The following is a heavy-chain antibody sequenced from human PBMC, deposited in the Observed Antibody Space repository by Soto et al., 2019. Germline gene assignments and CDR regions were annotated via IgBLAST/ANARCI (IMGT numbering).Heavy chain of an antibody. CDR3: ARWVEVSLDYFDS. CDR2: INHSGST. CDR1: GGSFSGYY. Sequence: SETLSLTCAVYGGSFSGYYWSWIRQPPGKGLEWIGEINHSGSTNYNPSLKSRVTISVDTSKNQFSLKLSSVTAADTAVYYCARWVEVSLDYFDSWGQGNLVTVS. J-gene: IGHJ4*02. V-gene: IGHV4-34*01. D-gene: IGHD2-15*01.